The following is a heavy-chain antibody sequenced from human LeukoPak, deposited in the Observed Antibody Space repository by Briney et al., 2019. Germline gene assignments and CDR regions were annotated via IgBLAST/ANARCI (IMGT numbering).Heavy chain of an antibody. Sequence: SETLSLTCTVSGGSISSYYWSWIRQPPGKGLEWIGYIYYSGSTNYNPSLKSRVTISVDTSKNQFSLKLSSVTAADTAVYYCARGVTGYYLFDYWGQGTLVTVSS. CDR1: GGSISSYY. D-gene: IGHD3-9*01. CDR2: IYYSGST. V-gene: IGHV4-59*08. CDR3: ARGVTGYYLFDY. J-gene: IGHJ4*02.